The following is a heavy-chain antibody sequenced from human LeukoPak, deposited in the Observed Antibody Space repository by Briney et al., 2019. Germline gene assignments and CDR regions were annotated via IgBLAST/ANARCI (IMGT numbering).Heavy chain of an antibody. V-gene: IGHV3-48*03. J-gene: IGHJ4*02. CDR1: GFTFRNYE. CDR2: ISRDGSTV. CDR3: ARDLGDWYSSGFDD. Sequence: GGSLRLSCAGSGFTFRNYEMSWVRQAPGKGLEWVSHISRDGSTVYYRDSVKGRFTISRDNVKNSLYLHMNSLRVEDTGVYYCARDLGDWYSSGFDDWGQGSLVIVSS. D-gene: IGHD3-10*01.